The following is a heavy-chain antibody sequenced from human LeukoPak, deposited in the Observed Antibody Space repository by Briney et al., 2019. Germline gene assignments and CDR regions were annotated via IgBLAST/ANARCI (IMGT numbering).Heavy chain of an antibody. CDR2: INHSGST. D-gene: IGHD2-15*01. CDR3: ARSVVALEPFDY. CDR1: GFTFANFG. J-gene: IGHJ4*02. Sequence: PGGSLRLSCAASGFTFANFGMSWVRQAPGKGLEWVGEINHSGSTNYNPSLKSRVTISVDTSKNQFSLKLSSVTAVDTAVYYCARSVVALEPFDYWGQGTLVTVSS. V-gene: IGHV4-34*01.